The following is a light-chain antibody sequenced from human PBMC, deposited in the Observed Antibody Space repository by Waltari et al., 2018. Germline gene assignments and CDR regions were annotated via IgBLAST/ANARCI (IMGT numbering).Light chain of an antibody. CDR3: QQYFSYPRT. J-gene: IGKJ2*01. V-gene: IGKV4-1*01. Sequence: DIVMTQSPDSLAVSLGERATINCKSSQTVLYNYNNKNHLAWFQQKPGQPPKLLISWGCTRESGVPDRFSGSGSGTAFTLTISNLQAEDEAVYYCQQYFSYPRTFGLGTKVEI. CDR2: WGC. CDR1: QTVLYNYNNKNH.